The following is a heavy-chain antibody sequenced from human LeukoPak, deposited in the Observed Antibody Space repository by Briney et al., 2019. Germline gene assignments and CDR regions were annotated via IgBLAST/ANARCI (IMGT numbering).Heavy chain of an antibody. J-gene: IGHJ4*02. CDR3: ARGPDCSGGSCYSSYFDY. CDR2: ISAYNGNT. D-gene: IGHD2-15*01. CDR1: GYTFTTYG. Sequence: PPASVKVPCKASGYTFTTYGISWVRQAPGQGLEWMGWISAYNGNTNYAQKLQGRVTMTTDTFTSTAYMELRSLRSDDTAVYYCARGPDCSGGSCYSSYFDYWGQGTLVTVSS. V-gene: IGHV1-18*01.